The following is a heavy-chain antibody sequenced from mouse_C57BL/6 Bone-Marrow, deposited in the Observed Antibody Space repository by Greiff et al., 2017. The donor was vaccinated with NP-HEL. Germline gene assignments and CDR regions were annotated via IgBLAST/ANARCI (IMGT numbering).Heavy chain of an antibody. V-gene: IGHV1-26*01. D-gene: IGHD4-1*01. J-gene: IGHJ1*03. CDR1: GYTFTDYY. Sequence: EVQLQQSGPELVKPGASVKISCKASGYTFTDYYMNWVKQSHGKSLEWIGDINPNNGGTSYNQKFKGKATLTVDKSSSTAYMELRSLTSEDSAVYYCVANWDSSDVWGTGTTVTVSS. CDR2: INPNNGGT. CDR3: VANWDSSDV.